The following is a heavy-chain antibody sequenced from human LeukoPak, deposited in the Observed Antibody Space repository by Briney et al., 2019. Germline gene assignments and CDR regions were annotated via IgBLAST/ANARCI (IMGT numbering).Heavy chain of an antibody. V-gene: IGHV1-69*05. CDR1: GGTCRSYS. J-gene: IGHJ5*02. CDR3: AVWYYEFSGGRSALKWLDP. CDR2: IIPLFGTT. Sequence: WASVKASCKASGGTCRSYSISWVRRAPGQGLEWMGGIIPLFGTTNYAQKFQGRVTITTDESTSTAYMDLSPLTSEDTAVYYCAVWYYEFSGGRSALKWLDPWGQGTLVIVSS. D-gene: IGHD3-3*01.